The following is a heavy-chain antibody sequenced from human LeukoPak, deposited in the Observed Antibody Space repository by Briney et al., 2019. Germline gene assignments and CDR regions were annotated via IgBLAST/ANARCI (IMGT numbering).Heavy chain of an antibody. CDR3: ATFGLVAALDL. D-gene: IGHD5-12*01. V-gene: IGHV3-7*01. Sequence: GGSLRLSCAASGFPFNAYWMAWVRQAPGTGLEWVANINPAGSETFHVDPVKGRFSISRDHAKNLVYLQMNSLRAEDTAVYYCATFGLVAALDLWGQGTLVTVSS. J-gene: IGHJ4*02. CDR1: GFPFNAYW. CDR2: INPAGSET.